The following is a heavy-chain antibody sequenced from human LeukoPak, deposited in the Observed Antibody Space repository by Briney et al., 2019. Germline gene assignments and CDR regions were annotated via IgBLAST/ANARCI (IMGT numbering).Heavy chain of an antibody. CDR1: GFIFSDYS. CDR2: ISSSSAYI. J-gene: IGHJ6*03. V-gene: IGHV3-21*04. D-gene: IGHD5-12*01. CDR3: ARVPSGYDWVDYYYYYYMDV. Sequence: PGGSLRLSCVASGFIFSDYSMDWVRQAPGKGLEWVSSISSSSAYIFYSDSVKGRFTISRDNAQNSLYLQMNSLRAEDTAVYYCARVPSGYDWVDYYYYYYMDVWGKGTTVTISS.